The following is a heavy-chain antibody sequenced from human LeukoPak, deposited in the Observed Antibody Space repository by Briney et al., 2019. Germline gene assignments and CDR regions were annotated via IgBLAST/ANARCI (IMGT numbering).Heavy chain of an antibody. J-gene: IGHJ3*02. D-gene: IGHD6-13*01. CDR3: AKASLKASSWITNNDAFDI. CDR1: GFIFSTYG. CDR2: ISGSGGST. V-gene: IGHV3-23*01. Sequence: GGSLRLSCAASGFIFSTYGMHWVRQAPGKGLEWVSAISGSGGSTYYADSVKGRFTISRDNSKNTLYLQMNSLRAEDTAVYYCAKASLKASSWITNNDAFDIWGQGTMVTVSS.